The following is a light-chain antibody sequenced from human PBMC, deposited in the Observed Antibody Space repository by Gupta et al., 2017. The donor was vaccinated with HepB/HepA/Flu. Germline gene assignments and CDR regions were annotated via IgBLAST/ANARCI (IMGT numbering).Light chain of an antibody. Sequence: SYELTQPPSVSVSPGQTASLTGAGDQLGDKYDCCYQQKPAQSPLLVIYQDSKRPAGLPGRFAGTNAGNTATLTISVTPAVEDDDYYCQAEDSSTAGVFGGGTKLTVL. CDR2: QDS. V-gene: IGLV3-1*01. CDR1: QLGDKY. J-gene: IGLJ2*01. CDR3: QAEDSSTAGV.